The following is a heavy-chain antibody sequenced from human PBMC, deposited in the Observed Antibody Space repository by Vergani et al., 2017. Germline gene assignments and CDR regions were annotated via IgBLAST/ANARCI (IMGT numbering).Heavy chain of an antibody. J-gene: IGHJ5*02. V-gene: IGHV4-38-2*01. Sequence: QVQLLESGPGLLKPSETLSLTCSVSGYSITSGHYWGWIRQPPGRGLEWIGSIYHTGSAYYNPSLKSRVTVSVVTSMNQVSLKLNSVTAEYTAVYYCVRTVAVWFGETKDGGWFDPWGQGTLVTVTS. D-gene: IGHD3-10*01. CDR1: GYSITSGHY. CDR2: IYHTGSA. CDR3: VRTVAVWFGETKDGGWFDP.